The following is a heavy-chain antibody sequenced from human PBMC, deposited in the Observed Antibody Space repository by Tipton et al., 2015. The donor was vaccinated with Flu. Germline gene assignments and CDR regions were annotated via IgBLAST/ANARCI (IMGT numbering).Heavy chain of an antibody. CDR1: GFTFSSYV. D-gene: IGHD3-16*01. J-gene: IGHJ3*01. CDR3: ARELARDDAFAIDA. Sequence: SLRLSCAASGFTFSSYVMHWVRQAPGKGLEWVAVIWDDGSEKYYADSVKGRFTISRDNSKNTLYLQMSSLRVEDTAVYYCARELARDDAFAIDAWGQGTMVTVSS. CDR2: IWDDGSEK. V-gene: IGHV3-33*01.